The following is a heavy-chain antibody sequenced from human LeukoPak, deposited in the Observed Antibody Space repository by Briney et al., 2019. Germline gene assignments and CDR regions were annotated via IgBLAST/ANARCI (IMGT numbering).Heavy chain of an antibody. D-gene: IGHD3-22*01. J-gene: IGHJ4*02. Sequence: PSETLSLTCAVYGGSFSGYYWSWIHQPPGKGLEWIGEINYSGSTNYNPSLKSRVTISVDTSKNQFSLKLSSVTAADTAVYYCARAWYYYDSSGYYPFDYWGQGTLVTVSS. CDR1: GGSFSGYY. V-gene: IGHV4-34*01. CDR3: ARAWYYYDSSGYYPFDY. CDR2: INYSGST.